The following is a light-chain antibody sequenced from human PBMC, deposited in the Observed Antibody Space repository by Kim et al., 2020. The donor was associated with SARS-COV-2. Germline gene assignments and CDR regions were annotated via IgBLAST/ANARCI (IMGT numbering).Light chain of an antibody. CDR3: QQHNDWPRT. CDR1: QNMNST. Sequence: VSPEARDTLSCRAIQNMNSTVAWYQQKRGQAPRLLIYGAATRATGTPARFSGSGSGTEFTLTISSLQSEDFAVYYCQQHNDWPRTFGQGTKADLK. J-gene: IGKJ1*01. CDR2: GAA. V-gene: IGKV3-15*01.